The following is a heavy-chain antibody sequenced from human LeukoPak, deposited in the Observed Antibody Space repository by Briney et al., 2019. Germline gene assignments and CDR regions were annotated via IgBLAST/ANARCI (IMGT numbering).Heavy chain of an antibody. Sequence: ASVKVSCKASGYTFTGYYMHWVRQAPGQGLEWMGWIKSNSGATEFAQKFQGRVTMTRDTSISTAYMELITLTSDDTAVYYCVRGSSTTKGKFPNDYWGQGTLVTVSS. J-gene: IGHJ4*02. D-gene: IGHD2-2*01. CDR3: VRGSSTTKGKFPNDY. V-gene: IGHV1-2*02. CDR2: IKSNSGAT. CDR1: GYTFTGYY.